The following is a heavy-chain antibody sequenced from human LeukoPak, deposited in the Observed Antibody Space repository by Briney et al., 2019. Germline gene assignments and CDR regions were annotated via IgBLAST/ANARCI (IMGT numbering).Heavy chain of an antibody. CDR3: ARDVATTGWYTFDY. CDR1: GGSTSSGDYY. J-gene: IGHJ4*02. V-gene: IGHV4-30-4*01. CDR2: IYYSGST. Sequence: SETLSLTCTVSGGSTSSGDYYWSWIRQPPGKGLEWIGYIYYSGSTYYNPSLESRVTISVDTSKNQFSLHLSSVTPEDTAVYYCARDVATTGWYTFDYWGQGTLVTVSA. D-gene: IGHD6-19*01.